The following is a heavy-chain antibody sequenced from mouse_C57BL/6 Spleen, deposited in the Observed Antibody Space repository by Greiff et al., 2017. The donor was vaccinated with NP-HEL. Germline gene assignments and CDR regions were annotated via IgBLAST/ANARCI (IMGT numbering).Heavy chain of an antibody. CDR3: ARRHSNYVDYAMDY. J-gene: IGHJ4*01. CDR2: ISNGGGST. Sequence: EVKVVESGGGLVQPGGSLKLSCAASGFTFSDYYMYWVRQTPEKRLEWVAYISNGGGSTYYPDTVKGRFTISRDNAKNTLYLQMSRLKSEDTAMYYCARRHSNYVDYAMDYWGQGTSVTVSS. D-gene: IGHD2-5*01. V-gene: IGHV5-12*01. CDR1: GFTFSDYY.